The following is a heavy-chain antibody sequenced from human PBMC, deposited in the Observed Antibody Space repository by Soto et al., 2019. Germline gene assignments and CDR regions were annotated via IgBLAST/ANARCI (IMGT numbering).Heavy chain of an antibody. J-gene: IGHJ3*02. V-gene: IGHV3-15*01. CDR1: GFTFSNAW. CDR3: ATDGPLVSDAFDI. D-gene: IGHD2-8*01. CDR2: IKSKTDGGTT. Sequence: GGSLRLSCAASGFTFSNAWMSWVRQAPGKGLEWVGRIKSKTDGGTTDYAAPVKGRFTISRDDSKNTLYLQMNSLKTEDEAVYYCATDGPLVSDAFDIWGQGTMVTVSS.